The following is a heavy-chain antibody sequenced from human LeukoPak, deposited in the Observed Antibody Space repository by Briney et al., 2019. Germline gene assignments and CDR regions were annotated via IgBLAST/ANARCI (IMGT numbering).Heavy chain of an antibody. CDR3: ARVIRGGVDY. Sequence: GGSLRLSCAASGFTVSSNYMSWVRQAPGKGLEWVSVIYSGGGTYYADSVRGRFTISRDKSKNTLDLQMNSLRVEDTAVYYRARVIRGGVDYWGQGTLVTVSS. CDR1: GFTVSSNY. J-gene: IGHJ4*02. CDR2: IYSGGGT. D-gene: IGHD3-10*01. V-gene: IGHV3-53*01.